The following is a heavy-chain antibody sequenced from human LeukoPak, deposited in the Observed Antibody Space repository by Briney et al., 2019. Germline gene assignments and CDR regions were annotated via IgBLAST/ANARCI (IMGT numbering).Heavy chain of an antibody. D-gene: IGHD3-3*01. J-gene: IGHJ6*02. CDR3: ARGWSGFDPYYYYGMDV. CDR2: ISAYNGNT. CDR1: GYTFTSYG. Sequence: ASVNVSCTASGYTFTSYGISWVRQAPGQGLEWMGWISAYNGNTNYAQKLQGRVTMTTDTSTSTAYMELRSLRSDDTAVYYCARGWSGFDPYYYYGMDVWGQGTTVTVSS. V-gene: IGHV1-18*01.